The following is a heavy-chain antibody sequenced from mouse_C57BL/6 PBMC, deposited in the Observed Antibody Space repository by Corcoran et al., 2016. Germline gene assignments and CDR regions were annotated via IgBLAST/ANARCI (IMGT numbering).Heavy chain of an antibody. CDR2: IYPGSGNT. J-gene: IGHJ4*01. CDR3: ARLYYGSRYAMDY. V-gene: IGHV1-76*01. CDR1: GYTFTYYF. Sequence: QVQLKQSGAELVRPGASVKLSCKASGYTFTYYFINWVKQRPGQGLEWIARIYPGSGNTYYNEKFKGKATLTAEKSSSTAYMQLSSLTSEDSAVYFCARLYYGSRYAMDYWGQGTSVTVSS. D-gene: IGHD1-1*01.